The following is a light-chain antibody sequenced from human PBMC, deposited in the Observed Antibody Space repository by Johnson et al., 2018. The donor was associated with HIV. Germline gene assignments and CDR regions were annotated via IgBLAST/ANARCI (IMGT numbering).Light chain of an antibody. CDR3: GTWDSSLSAGV. CDR1: SSNIGNNY. Sequence: QSVLTQPPSVSAAPGQKVTISCSGSSSNIGNNYVSWYQQLPGTAPKLLIYENNKRPSGIPDRFSGSKSGTSATLGITGLQTGDEAHYYCGTWDSSLSAGVFGAGTNVTVL. J-gene: IGLJ1*01. V-gene: IGLV1-51*02. CDR2: ENN.